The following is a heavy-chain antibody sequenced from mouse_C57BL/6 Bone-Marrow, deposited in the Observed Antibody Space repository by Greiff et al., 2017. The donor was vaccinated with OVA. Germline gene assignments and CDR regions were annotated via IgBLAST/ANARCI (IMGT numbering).Heavy chain of an antibody. J-gene: IGHJ3*01. CDR1: GYTFTSYG. CDR2: IYPRSGNT. CDR3: ARRTNWY. V-gene: IGHV1-81*01. D-gene: IGHD4-1*01. Sequence: ESGAELARPGASVKLSCKASGYTFTSYGISWVKQRTGQGLEWIGEIYPRSGNTYYNEKFKGKATLTADKSSSTAYMELRSLTSEDSAVYFCARRTNWYWGQGTLVTVSA.